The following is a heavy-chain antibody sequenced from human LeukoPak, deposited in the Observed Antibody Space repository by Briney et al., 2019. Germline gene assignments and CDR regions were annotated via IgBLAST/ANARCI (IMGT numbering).Heavy chain of an antibody. V-gene: IGHV4-34*01. J-gene: IGHJ4*02. Sequence: KPSETLSLTCAVYGGSFSGYYWSWIRQPPGKGLEWIGEINHSGSTNYNPSLKSRVTMSVDTSKNQFSLKLSSVTAADTAAYYCARGTTVTTNYFDYWGQGTLVTVSS. CDR1: GGSFSGYY. CDR3: ARGTTVTTNYFDY. D-gene: IGHD4-17*01. CDR2: INHSGST.